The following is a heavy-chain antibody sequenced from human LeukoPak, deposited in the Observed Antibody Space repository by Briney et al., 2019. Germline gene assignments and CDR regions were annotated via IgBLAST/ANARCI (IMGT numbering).Heavy chain of an antibody. CDR1: GFTFSSYA. J-gene: IGHJ4*02. CDR3: AKTPSSGWYSFDY. D-gene: IGHD6-19*01. Sequence: GGSLRLSCAASGFTFSSYAMSWVRQAPGKGLEWVSAISGSGGSTYYADSVKGRFTISRDNSKNTLYLQMNSLRVEGTAVYYCAKTPSSGWYSFDYWGQGTLVTVSS. V-gene: IGHV3-23*01. CDR2: ISGSGGST.